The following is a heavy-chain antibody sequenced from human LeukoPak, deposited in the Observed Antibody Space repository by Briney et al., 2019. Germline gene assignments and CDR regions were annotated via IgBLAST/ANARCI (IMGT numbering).Heavy chain of an antibody. J-gene: IGHJ4*02. CDR1: GFTFSSYG. V-gene: IGHV3-30*02. D-gene: IGHD3-3*01. Sequence: PGGSLRLSCAASGFTFSSYGMHWVRLAPGKGLEWVTFIRYDGSDKYYADSVKGRVTISRDNSKNTLYLQMNSLRAEDTAIYYCAKGRDFYIDFWGQGTLVTVSS. CDR2: IRYDGSDK. CDR3: AKGRDFYIDF.